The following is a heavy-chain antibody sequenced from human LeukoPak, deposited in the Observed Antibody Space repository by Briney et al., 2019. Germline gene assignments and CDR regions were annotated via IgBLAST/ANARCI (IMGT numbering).Heavy chain of an antibody. CDR3: ARHADY. Sequence: SETLSLTCTVSGGSISSYYWSWIRQPPGKGLEWIGYIYCSGSTKYNPSLKSRVTISVDTSKNQSSLKLSSVTAADTAVYYCARHADYWGQGTLVTVSS. CDR2: IYCSGST. V-gene: IGHV4-59*08. J-gene: IGHJ4*02. CDR1: GGSISSYY.